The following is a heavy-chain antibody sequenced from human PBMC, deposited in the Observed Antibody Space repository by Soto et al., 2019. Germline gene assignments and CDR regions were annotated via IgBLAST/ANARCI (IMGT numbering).Heavy chain of an antibody. Sequence: GSLRLSCXASGFTFSSYAMHWVRQAPGKGLEWVAVISYDGSNKYYADSVKGRFTISRDNSKNTLYLQMNSLRAEDTAVYYCARDSVKYCSSTSCYVSWFDPWGQGTLVTVSS. CDR1: GFTFSSYA. J-gene: IGHJ5*02. CDR2: ISYDGSNK. D-gene: IGHD2-2*01. CDR3: ARDSVKYCSSTSCYVSWFDP. V-gene: IGHV3-30-3*01.